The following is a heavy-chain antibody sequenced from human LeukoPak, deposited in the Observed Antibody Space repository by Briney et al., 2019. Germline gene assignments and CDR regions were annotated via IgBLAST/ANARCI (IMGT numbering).Heavy chain of an antibody. CDR3: AKTYYYDSSGNYAYYYYYGMDV. CDR2: ISGSGGST. D-gene: IGHD3-22*01. J-gene: IGHJ6*02. Sequence: PGGSLRLSCAASGFTFSSYAMSWVRQAPGKGLEWVSAISGSGGSTYYADSVKGRFTISRDNSKNTLYLQMNSLRAEDTAVYYCAKTYYYDSSGNYAYYYYYGMDVWGQGTTVTVSS. V-gene: IGHV3-23*01. CDR1: GFTFSSYA.